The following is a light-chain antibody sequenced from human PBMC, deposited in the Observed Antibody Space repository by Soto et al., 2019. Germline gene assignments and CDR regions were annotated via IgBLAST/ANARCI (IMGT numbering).Light chain of an antibody. V-gene: IGLV2-8*01. CDR2: AVS. CDR3: SSYEGSNNYV. Sequence: QSVLTQPPSASGSPGQSVTISCTGTSSDVGGYKYVSWYQQYPGKAPKLMIYAVSERPSGVPDRFSGSKSGNTASLTVSGLQAEDEADYYCSSYEGSNNYVFGTGTKVTVL. CDR1: SSDVGGYKY. J-gene: IGLJ1*01.